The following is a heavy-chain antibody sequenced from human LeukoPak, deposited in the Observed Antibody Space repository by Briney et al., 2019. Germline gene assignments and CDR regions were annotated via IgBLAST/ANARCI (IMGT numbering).Heavy chain of an antibody. J-gene: IGHJ4*02. CDR2: IYYSGST. V-gene: IGHV4-39*01. CDR1: GGSISSSSYY. CDR3: ASLRYSYGYAPIDY. D-gene: IGHD5-18*01. Sequence: SETLSLTCTVSGGSISSSSYYWGWIRQPPGKGLEWIGSIYYSGSTYYNPSLKSRVTISVDTSKNQFSLKLSSVTAADTAVYYCASLRYSYGYAPIDYWGQGTLVTVSS.